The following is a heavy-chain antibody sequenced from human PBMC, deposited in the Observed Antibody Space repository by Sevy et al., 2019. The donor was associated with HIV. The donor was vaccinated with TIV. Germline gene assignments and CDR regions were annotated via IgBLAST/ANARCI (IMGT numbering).Heavy chain of an antibody. J-gene: IGHJ3*02. V-gene: IGHV3-7*01. D-gene: IGHD3-3*01. CDR2: VKQDGSEQ. Sequence: GESLKISCTGSGFTFNRYWMSWVRQTPGKELEWVANVKQDGSEQYYLNSLKGRFTISRDNAKNSLYLQMNSLRAEDTAVYYCASLREKKLVIIPSFAFDMWGQGTLVTVSS. CDR3: ASLREKKLVIIPSFAFDM. CDR1: GFTFNRYW.